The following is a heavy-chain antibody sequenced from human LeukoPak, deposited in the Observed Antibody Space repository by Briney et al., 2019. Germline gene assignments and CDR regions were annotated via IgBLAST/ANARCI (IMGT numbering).Heavy chain of an antibody. CDR3: ARRDITSGWSFKD. CDR1: GDSIGNYH. Sequence: PSETLSLTCSVSGDSIGNYHWSWIRQPHGTGLDWIWHSHSSGGTNYNPPPASRVTASIDMPQNHSYLTIRTGTAADTPTYYCARRDITSGWSFKDWGQGILVTVS. V-gene: IGHV4-4*07. CDR2: SHSSGGT. J-gene: IGHJ4*02. D-gene: IGHD6-19*01.